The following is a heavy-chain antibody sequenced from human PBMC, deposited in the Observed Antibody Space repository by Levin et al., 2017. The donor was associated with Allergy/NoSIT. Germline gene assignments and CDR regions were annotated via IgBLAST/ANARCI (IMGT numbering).Heavy chain of an antibody. CDR2: ISYDGSNK. V-gene: IGHV3-30*04. Sequence: HPGGSLRLSCAASGFTFSSYAMHWVRQAPGKGLEWVAVISYDGSNKYYADSVKGRFTISRDNSKNTLYLQMNSLRAEDTAVYYCARGDPGIPGGMDVWGQGTTVTVSS. CDR3: ARGDPGIPGGMDV. D-gene: IGHD3-10*01. J-gene: IGHJ6*02. CDR1: GFTFSSYA.